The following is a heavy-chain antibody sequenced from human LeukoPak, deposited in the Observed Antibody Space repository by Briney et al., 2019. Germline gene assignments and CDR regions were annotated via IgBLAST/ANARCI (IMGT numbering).Heavy chain of an antibody. CDR1: GFTFSSSN. CDR3: ATERNYGDYNAYGMDV. Sequence: GGSLRLSCVVSGFTFSSSNMNWVRQAPGRGLEWVSSISSSSSYIYYADSVKGRFTISRDNAKNSLSLQMNSLRAGDTAVYYCATERNYGDYNAYGMDVWGQGTTVIVSS. D-gene: IGHD4-17*01. CDR2: ISSSSSYI. J-gene: IGHJ6*02. V-gene: IGHV3-21*01.